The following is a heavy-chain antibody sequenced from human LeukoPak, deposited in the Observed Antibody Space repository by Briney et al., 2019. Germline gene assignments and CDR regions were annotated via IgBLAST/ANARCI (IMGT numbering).Heavy chain of an antibody. D-gene: IGHD3-3*01. CDR3: ARDYWSGYYDY. Sequence: PSETLSLTCTVSGDSISGTSYFWSWVRQPAGKGLEWLGRIYASGRTSYNPSLTGRLSISVDTSKSQFSLKLTSVTAADTAVYYCARDYWSGYYDYWGQGTLVTVSS. CDR2: IYASGRT. J-gene: IGHJ4*02. CDR1: GDSISGTSYF. V-gene: IGHV4-61*02.